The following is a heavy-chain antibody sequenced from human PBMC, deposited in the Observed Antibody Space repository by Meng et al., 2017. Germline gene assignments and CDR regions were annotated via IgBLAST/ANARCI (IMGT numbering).Heavy chain of an antibody. CDR3: ARDDYGDYFDY. V-gene: IGHV1-2*06. CDR2: INPNSGGT. J-gene: IGHJ4*02. CDR1: DYTFTVYY. D-gene: IGHD4-17*01. Sequence: SEEEAKNHWASLNVSSKASDYTFTVYYMHLVRQSPGQGLEWMGRINPNSGGTNYAQKFQGRVTMTRDTSISTAYMELSRLRSDDTAVYYCARDDYGDYFDYWGQGTLVTSPQ.